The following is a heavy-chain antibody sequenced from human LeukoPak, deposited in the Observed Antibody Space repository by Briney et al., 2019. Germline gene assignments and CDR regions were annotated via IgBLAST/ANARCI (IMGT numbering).Heavy chain of an antibody. Sequence: GRSLTLSCAASGFTFSSYGMHWVRQAPGKGLEWVAVISYDGSNKYYADSVKGRFTISRDNSKNTLYLQMNSLRAEDTAVYCCAKDQEARYFDWTFDYWGQGTLVTVSS. CDR2: ISYDGSNK. CDR3: AKDQEARYFDWTFDY. J-gene: IGHJ4*02. CDR1: GFTFSSYG. V-gene: IGHV3-30*18. D-gene: IGHD3-9*01.